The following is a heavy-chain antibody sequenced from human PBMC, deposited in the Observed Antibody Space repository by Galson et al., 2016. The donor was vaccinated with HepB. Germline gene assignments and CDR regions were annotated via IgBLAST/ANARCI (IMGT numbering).Heavy chain of an antibody. Sequence: SVKVSCKASGYTFTGYYMHWVRQAPGQGLEWMGWINPNSGGTNYAQKFQGRVTMTRDTSISTAYMELSRLRSDDTAVYYCSRTYNWNYSDAFDIWGQGTMVTVSS. CDR2: INPNSGGT. CDR1: GYTFTGYY. J-gene: IGHJ3*02. CDR3: SRTYNWNYSDAFDI. D-gene: IGHD1-1*01. V-gene: IGHV1-2*02.